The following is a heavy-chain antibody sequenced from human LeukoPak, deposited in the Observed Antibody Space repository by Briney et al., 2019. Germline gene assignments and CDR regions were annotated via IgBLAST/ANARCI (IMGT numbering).Heavy chain of an antibody. CDR3: ARGNYYDSSTYYRAFDI. D-gene: IGHD3-22*01. CDR2: IYHSGST. J-gene: IGHJ3*02. Sequence: PSETLSLTCTVSGYSISSGYYWGWIRQPPGKGLEWIGSIYHSGSTYYNPSLKSRVTISVDTSKNQFSLKLSSVTAADTAVYYCARGNYYDSSTYYRAFDIWGQGTMVTVSS. CDR1: GYSISSGYY. V-gene: IGHV4-38-2*02.